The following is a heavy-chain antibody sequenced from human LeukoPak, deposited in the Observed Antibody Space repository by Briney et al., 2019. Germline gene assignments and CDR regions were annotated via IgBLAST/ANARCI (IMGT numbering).Heavy chain of an antibody. CDR3: ARDSGRIDV. CDR2: ISSSGGTI. CDR1: GFTFSDHY. V-gene: IGHV3-11*01. J-gene: IGHJ6*02. Sequence: GGSLRLSCAASGFTFSDHYMSWIRQSPGKGLEWVSYISSSGGTIYYADSVQGRFTISRDNAKNSLYLQMNSLRAEDTAVYYCARDSGRIDVWGQGTTVTVSS.